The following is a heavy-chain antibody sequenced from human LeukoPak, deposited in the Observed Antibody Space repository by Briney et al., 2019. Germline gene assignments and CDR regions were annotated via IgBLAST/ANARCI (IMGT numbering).Heavy chain of an antibody. CDR1: GFTFSNYA. V-gene: IGHV3-23*01. CDR2: ISGSDGRT. Sequence: PGGSPRLSCAASGFTFSNYAMTWVRQAPGKGLEWVSTISGSDGRTYYADSVKGRFTISRDNSKNTLYVQMNSLRAEDTAMYYCATGSQIREADFWGQGTLVTVSS. CDR3: ATGSQIREADF. D-gene: IGHD3-10*01. J-gene: IGHJ4*02.